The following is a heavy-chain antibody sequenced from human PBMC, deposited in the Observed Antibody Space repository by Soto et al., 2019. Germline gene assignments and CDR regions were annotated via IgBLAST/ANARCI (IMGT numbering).Heavy chain of an antibody. D-gene: IGHD2-2*03. CDR2: ISYDGSNK. CDR3: AKDVLDRDYYYGMDV. V-gene: IGHV3-30*18. Sequence: GGSLRLSCAASGFTFSSYGMHWVRQAPGKWLEWVAVISYDGSNKYYADSVKGRFTISRDNSKNTLYLQMNSLRAEDTAVYYCAKDVLDRDYYYGMDVWGQGXTVTVYS. CDR1: GFTFSSYG. J-gene: IGHJ6*02.